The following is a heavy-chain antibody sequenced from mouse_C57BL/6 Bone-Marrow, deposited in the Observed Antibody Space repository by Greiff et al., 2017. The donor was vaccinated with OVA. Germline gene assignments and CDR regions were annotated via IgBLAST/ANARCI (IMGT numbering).Heavy chain of an antibody. Sequence: VQLQQSGPELVKPGASVKIPCKASGYTFTDYNMDWVKQSHGKSLEWIGDINPNNGGTIYNQKFKGKATLTVDKSSSTAYMELRSLTSEDTAVYYCARGDYGSSWGYFDYWGQGTTLTVSS. CDR3: ARGDYGSSWGYFDY. CDR1: GYTFTDYN. J-gene: IGHJ2*01. CDR2: INPNNGGT. V-gene: IGHV1-18*01. D-gene: IGHD1-1*01.